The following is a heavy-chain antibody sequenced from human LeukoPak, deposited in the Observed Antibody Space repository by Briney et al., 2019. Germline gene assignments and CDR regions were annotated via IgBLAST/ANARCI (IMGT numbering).Heavy chain of an antibody. J-gene: IGHJ4*02. CDR2: TYYRSKWYN. CDR1: GDSVSSNIAS. Sequence: SQTLSLTCAISGDSVSSNIASWNWIRQSPSRGLEWLGRTYYRSKWYNQYAVSVKGRVTVNPDTSKNQFSLQVNSVTPEDTAVYYCTREGSGIPGYFDYWGQGTLVIVSS. V-gene: IGHV6-1*01. CDR3: TREGSGIPGYFDY. D-gene: IGHD3-10*01.